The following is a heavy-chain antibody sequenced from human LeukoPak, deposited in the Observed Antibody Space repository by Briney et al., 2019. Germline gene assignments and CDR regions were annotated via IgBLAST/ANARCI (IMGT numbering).Heavy chain of an antibody. Sequence: GGSLRLSCAASGINFSGSLIHWVRQTSGKGLEWVGRIGSKADTYATAYAASLKGRFTISRDGSKNTAYLQMNSLKTEDTAVYYCTTDSSGWYGDYWGQGTLVTVSS. D-gene: IGHD6-19*01. CDR2: IGSKADTYAT. CDR1: GINFSGSL. V-gene: IGHV3-73*01. J-gene: IGHJ4*02. CDR3: TTDSSGWYGDY.